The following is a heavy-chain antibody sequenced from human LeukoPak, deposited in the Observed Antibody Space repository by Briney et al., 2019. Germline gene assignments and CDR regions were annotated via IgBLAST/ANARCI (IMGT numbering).Heavy chain of an antibody. V-gene: IGHV1-69*05. CDR2: IIPIFGTA. CDR1: GGTFSSYA. Sequence: GASVKVSCKASGGTFSSYAISWVRQAPGQGLEWMGRIIPIFGTANYAQKFQGRVTITTDESTSTAYMELSSLRSEDTAVYYCARVGLAARRGFDPWGQGTLVTVSS. J-gene: IGHJ5*02. D-gene: IGHD6-6*01. CDR3: ARVGLAARRGFDP.